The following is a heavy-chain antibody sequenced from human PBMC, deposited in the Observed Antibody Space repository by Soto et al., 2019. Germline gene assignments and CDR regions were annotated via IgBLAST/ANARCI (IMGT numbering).Heavy chain of an antibody. V-gene: IGHV3-15*01. CDR3: TTDSQLWFRLDS. Sequence: VSLRLSCAVSGLTFSNAWMTWVRQAPGKGLEWVGRIKSTTDGGTTDYAASVKGRFTISRDDSKTTLYLQMNSLKTEDTAVYYCTTDSQLWFRLDSWGQGTLVTVSS. D-gene: IGHD5-18*01. CDR2: IKSTTDGGTT. J-gene: IGHJ4*02. CDR1: GLTFSNAW.